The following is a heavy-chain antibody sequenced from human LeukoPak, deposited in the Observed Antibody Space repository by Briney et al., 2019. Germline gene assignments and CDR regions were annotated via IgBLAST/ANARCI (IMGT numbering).Heavy chain of an antibody. J-gene: IGHJ6*02. CDR1: GFTFDDYA. D-gene: IGHD2-2*01. CDR3: AKDIKGGDIVVVSAVGYYYYYGMDV. V-gene: IGHV3-9*01. CDR2: ISWNSGSI. Sequence: GGSLRLSCAASGFTFDDYAMHWVRQAPGKGLEWVSGISWNSGSIGYADSVKGRFTISRDNAKNSLYLQMNSLRAEDTALYYCAKDIKGGDIVVVSAVGYYYYYGMDVWGQGTTVTVSS.